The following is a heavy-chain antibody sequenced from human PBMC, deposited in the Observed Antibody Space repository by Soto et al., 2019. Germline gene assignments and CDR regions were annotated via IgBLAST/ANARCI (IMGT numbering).Heavy chain of an antibody. Sequence: GASVKVSCKASGYTFTSYYMHWVRQAPGQGLEWMGIINPSGGSTSYAQKFQGRVTMTRDTSTSTVYMELSSLRSEDTAVYYCASPSCGGDCHLGSAFDIWGQGTMVTVSS. CDR1: GYTFTSYY. D-gene: IGHD2-21*01. J-gene: IGHJ3*02. CDR2: INPSGGST. CDR3: ASPSCGGDCHLGSAFDI. V-gene: IGHV1-46*03.